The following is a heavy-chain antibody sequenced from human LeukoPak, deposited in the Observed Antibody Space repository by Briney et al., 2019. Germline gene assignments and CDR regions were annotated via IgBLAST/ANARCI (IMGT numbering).Heavy chain of an antibody. D-gene: IGHD6-13*01. Sequence: ASVKVSCKASGYTFTGYYMHWVRQAPGQGLEWMGWINPDSGGTNYAQKFQGRVTMTRDTSISTAYMELSRLRSDDTAVYYCARDWGLSARIAAAGYWGQGTLVTVSS. CDR3: ARDWGLSARIAAAGY. J-gene: IGHJ4*02. V-gene: IGHV1-2*02. CDR1: GYTFTGYY. CDR2: INPDSGGT.